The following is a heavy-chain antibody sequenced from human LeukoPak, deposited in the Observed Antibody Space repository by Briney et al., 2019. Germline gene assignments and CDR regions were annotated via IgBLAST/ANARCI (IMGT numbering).Heavy chain of an antibody. CDR3: ATRYCTIPACRASSYHCMDN. D-gene: IGHD2-8*01. Sequence: PGGSLRLSCAASGFTFSSYWMTWVRQAPGKGLEWVANIKQDGSEAYYVDSVKGRFTASRDNAKNSLYLQLNSLGAEDTAVYYCATRYCTIPACRASSYHCMDNWGKGTTVTVSS. J-gene: IGHJ6*03. V-gene: IGHV3-7*01. CDR2: IKQDGSEA. CDR1: GFTFSSYW.